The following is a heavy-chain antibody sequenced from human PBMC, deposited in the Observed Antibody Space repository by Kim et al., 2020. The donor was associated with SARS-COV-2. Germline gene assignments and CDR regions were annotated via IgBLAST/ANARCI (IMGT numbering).Heavy chain of an antibody. CDR3: ARGGRGMSGSPRRGWFDP. CDR2: INHSGST. V-gene: IGHV4-34*01. CDR1: GGSFSGYY. D-gene: IGHD1-26*01. J-gene: IGHJ5*02. Sequence: SETLSLTCAVYGGSFSGYYWSWIRQPPGKGLEWIGEINHSGSTNYNPSLKSRVTISVDTSKNQFSLKLSSVTAADTAVYYCARGGRGMSGSPRRGWFDPWGQGTLVTVSS.